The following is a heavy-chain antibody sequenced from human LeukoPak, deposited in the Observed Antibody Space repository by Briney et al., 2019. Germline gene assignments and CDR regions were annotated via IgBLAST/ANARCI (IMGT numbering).Heavy chain of an antibody. CDR2: ISGSGANT. CDR1: GFTFSNYA. V-gene: IGHV3-23*01. Sequence: GGSLRHSCAASGFTFSNYAMTWVRQAPGKGMDWVSVISGSGANTDYAEGVKGRFTTSRENSKNTLSLQMNSLRAEDTAVYYCAKAAYIRNYGDYPNWFYPWGQGTLVTVSS. J-gene: IGHJ5*02. CDR3: AKAAYIRNYGDYPNWFYP. D-gene: IGHD4-17*01.